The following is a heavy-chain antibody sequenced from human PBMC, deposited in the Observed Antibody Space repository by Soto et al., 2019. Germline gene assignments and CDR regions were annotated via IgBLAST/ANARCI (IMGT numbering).Heavy chain of an antibody. J-gene: IGHJ4*02. D-gene: IGHD5-18*01. CDR3: ARHGYNYGGGYFDY. V-gene: IGHV3-66*04. Sequence: EVQLVESGGGLVQPGGSLRLSCAASGVTVSSNYMSWVSQAPGKGLEWVSVIYSGGSTYYADSVKGRVTISRDNSKNTLNLQMKSMRAEDTAVYYCARHGYNYGGGYFDYWGQGTLVTVSS. CDR2: IYSGGST. CDR1: GVTVSSNY.